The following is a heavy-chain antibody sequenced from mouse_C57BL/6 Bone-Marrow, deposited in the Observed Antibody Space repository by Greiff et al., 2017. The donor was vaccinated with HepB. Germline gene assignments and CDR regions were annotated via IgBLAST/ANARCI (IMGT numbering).Heavy chain of an antibody. CDR3: ARRENYYGSSYGYFDV. J-gene: IGHJ1*03. CDR2: ISGGGGNT. Sequence: DVHLVESGGGLVKPGGSLKLSCAASGFTFSSYTMSWVRQTPEKRLEWVATISGGGGNTYYPDSVKGRFTISRDNAKNTLYLQMSSLRSEDTALYYCARRENYYGSSYGYFDVWGTGTTVTVSS. V-gene: IGHV5-9*01. CDR1: GFTFSSYT. D-gene: IGHD1-1*01.